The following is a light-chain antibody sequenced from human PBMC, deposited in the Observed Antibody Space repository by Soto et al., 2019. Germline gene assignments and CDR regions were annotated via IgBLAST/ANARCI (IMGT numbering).Light chain of an antibody. CDR1: SSDVGGYNY. V-gene: IGLV2-14*01. J-gene: IGLJ3*02. CDR2: EVS. Sequence: QSALTQPASVSGSPGQSITISCTGTSSDVGGYNYICWYQQHPGKATKLMIYEVSNRPSGVSNRFAGSKSGNTASLTISGLQAEDEADYYCSSYTSSSTRVFGGGTKLTVL. CDR3: SSYTSSSTRV.